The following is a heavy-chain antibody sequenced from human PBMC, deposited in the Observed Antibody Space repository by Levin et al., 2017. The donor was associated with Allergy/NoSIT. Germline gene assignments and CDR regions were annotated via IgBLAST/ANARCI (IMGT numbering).Heavy chain of an antibody. CDR3: ARDRCSGGSCYVIDY. V-gene: IGHV1-46*01. CDR1: GYTFTSYY. J-gene: IGHJ4*02. D-gene: IGHD2-15*01. Sequence: ASVKVSCKASGYTFTSYYMHWVRQAPGQGLEWMGIINPSGGSTSYAQKFQGRVTMTRDTSTSTVYMELSSLRSEDTAVYYCARDRCSGGSCYVIDYWGQGTLVTVSS. CDR2: INPSGGST.